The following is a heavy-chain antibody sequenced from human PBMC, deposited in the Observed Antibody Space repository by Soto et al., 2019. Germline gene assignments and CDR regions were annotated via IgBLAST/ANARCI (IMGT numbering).Heavy chain of an antibody. CDR3: AGGPGVARNY. CDR2: IYHSGST. CDR1: GGSISSGGYS. V-gene: IGHV4-30-2*01. J-gene: IGHJ4*02. Sequence: QLQLQESGSGLVKPSQTLSLTCAVSGGSISSGGYSWSWIRQPPGKGLEWIGYIYHSGSTYYNPSSKSRVTIAVDRSKNQFSLKLRSVTCADKAVYYCAGGPGVARNYWGQGTLVTVSS. D-gene: IGHD5-12*01.